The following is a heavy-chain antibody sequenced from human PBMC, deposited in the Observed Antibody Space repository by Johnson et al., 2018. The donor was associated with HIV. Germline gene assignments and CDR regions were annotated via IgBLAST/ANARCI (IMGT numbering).Heavy chain of an antibody. V-gene: IGHV3-30*19. CDR2: MWYDGSNK. J-gene: IGHJ3*02. CDR1: GFTFSSYG. Sequence: QVQVVESGGGVVQPGRSLRLSCAASGFTFSSYGMHWVRQAPGKGLEWVAGMWYDGSNKYYADSVKGRFTISRDNSKNTLYLQMNSLRAEDTAVYYCARDAGSSSSWGAFDIWGQGTMVTVSS. D-gene: IGHD6-6*01. CDR3: ARDAGSSSSWGAFDI.